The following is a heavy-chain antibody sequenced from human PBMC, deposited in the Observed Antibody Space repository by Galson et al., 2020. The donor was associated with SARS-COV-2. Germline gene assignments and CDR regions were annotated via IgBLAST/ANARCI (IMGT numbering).Heavy chain of an antibody. CDR3: TMGVGYNFHYFDY. CDR2: IRSKVYGGTT. D-gene: IGHD5-12*01. V-gene: IGHV3-49*03. Sequence: TGGSLRLSCTASGFTFGDYAMSWFRQAPGKGLEWVGFIRSKVYGGTTEYAASVKGRFTISRDDSKSIAYLQMNSLKTEDTAVYYCTMGVGYNFHYFDYWGQGTLVTVSS. J-gene: IGHJ4*02. CDR1: GFTFGDYA.